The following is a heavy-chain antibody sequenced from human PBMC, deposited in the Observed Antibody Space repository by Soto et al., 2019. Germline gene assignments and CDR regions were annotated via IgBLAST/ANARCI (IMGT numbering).Heavy chain of an antibody. CDR3: ARGGSGYYYGGQGDRGVYYYYGMDD. CDR2: IYPGDSDT. V-gene: IGHV5-51*01. J-gene: IGHJ6*01. D-gene: IGHD3-22*01. CDR1: GYSFTSYW. Sequence: GESLKISCKGSGYSFTSYWIGWVRQMPGKGLEWMGIIYPGDSDTRYSPSFQGQVTISADKSISTAYLQWSSLKASDTAMYYCARGGSGYYYGGQGDRGVYYYYGMDDWGQGTTVTVPS.